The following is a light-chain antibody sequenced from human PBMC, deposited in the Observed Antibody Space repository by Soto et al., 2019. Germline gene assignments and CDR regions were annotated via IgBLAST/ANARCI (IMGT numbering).Light chain of an antibody. CDR3: QHYGSSPET. CDR2: GAS. CDR1: QSVWNNY. J-gene: IGKJ1*01. Sequence: EIVLTQSPGTLSLSSGERATLSCRASQSVWNNYLAWYQQKPGQAPRLLIYGASSRATGIPDKFSGSGSGTDFTLTISRLEPEDFAVYYCQHYGSSPETFGQGTKVEIK. V-gene: IGKV3-20*01.